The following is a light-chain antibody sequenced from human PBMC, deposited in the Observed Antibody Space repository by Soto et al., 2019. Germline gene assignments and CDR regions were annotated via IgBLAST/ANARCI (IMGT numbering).Light chain of an antibody. CDR3: QQYDSFSVT. V-gene: IGKV3-15*01. CDR2: DAS. Sequence: EIVMTQSPATLSVSPGEGATFSCRASQSINTKIAWYQLKPGQAPRLLIYDASIRATGIPARFSGSGSGTEFRLTISTMQPDDFATYYCQQYDSFSVTFGQGTRLEIK. CDR1: QSINTK. J-gene: IGKJ5*01.